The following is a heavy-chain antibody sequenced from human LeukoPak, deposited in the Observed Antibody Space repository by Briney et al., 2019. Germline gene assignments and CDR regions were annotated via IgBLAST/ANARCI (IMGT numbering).Heavy chain of an antibody. D-gene: IGHD5-24*01. CDR2: ISSSGSTI. Sequence: GGSLRLSCAASGFTFSSYEMNWVRQAPGKGLEWVSYISSSGSTIYYADSVKGRFTISRDNAKNSLYLQMNSLRAEDTAVYYCARAYRDGYNCDAFDIWGQGTMVTVSS. V-gene: IGHV3-48*03. CDR1: GFTFSSYE. J-gene: IGHJ3*02. CDR3: ARAYRDGYNCDAFDI.